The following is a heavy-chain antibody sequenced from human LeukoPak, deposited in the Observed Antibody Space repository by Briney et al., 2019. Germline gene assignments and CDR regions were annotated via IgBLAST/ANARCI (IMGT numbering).Heavy chain of an antibody. CDR3: ARDFGRYYFDY. Sequence: PGGSLRLSCAASGFTFSSYGMSWVRQAPGKGLEWVSAITATSSSTHDADSVQGRFTISRDNSKNTLYLQMNSLRAEDTAVYYCARDFGRYYFDYWGQGTLVTVSS. D-gene: IGHD3-10*01. CDR2: ITATSSST. V-gene: IGHV3-23*01. J-gene: IGHJ4*02. CDR1: GFTFSSYG.